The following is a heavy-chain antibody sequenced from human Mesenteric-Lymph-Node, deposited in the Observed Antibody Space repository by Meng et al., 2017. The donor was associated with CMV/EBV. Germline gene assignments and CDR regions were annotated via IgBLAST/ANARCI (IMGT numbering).Heavy chain of an antibody. Sequence: GESLKISCAASGFTLRSSAMSWVRQAPGKGLEWVAVISYDGSNKYYADSVKGRFTISRDNSKNTLYLQMNTLRAEDTAVYYCAKGVSTSCYGGLDVWGQGTTVTVSS. CDR1: GFTLRSSA. V-gene: IGHV3-30-3*01. CDR3: AKGVSTSCYGGLDV. J-gene: IGHJ6*02. CDR2: ISYDGSNK. D-gene: IGHD2-2*01.